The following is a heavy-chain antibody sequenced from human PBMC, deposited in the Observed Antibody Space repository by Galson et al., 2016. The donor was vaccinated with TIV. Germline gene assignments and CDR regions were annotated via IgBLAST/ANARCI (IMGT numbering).Heavy chain of an antibody. CDR1: GFTFSDYW. Sequence: SLRLSCAASGFTFSDYWMTWVRLTPGKGLEWVANIKEDGREEYYGDFVTGRFTVSRDNARNSLFLQMTSLRADDTAIYYCAREKAVGPALLDFWGQGVPVTVSP. CDR3: AREKAVGPALLDF. CDR2: IKEDGREE. J-gene: IGHJ4*02. D-gene: IGHD2-15*01. V-gene: IGHV3-7*01.